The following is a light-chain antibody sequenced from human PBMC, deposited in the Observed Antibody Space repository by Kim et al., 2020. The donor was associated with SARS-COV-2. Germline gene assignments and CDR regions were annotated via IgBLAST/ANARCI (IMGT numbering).Light chain of an antibody. V-gene: IGKV4-1*01. CDR2: WAS. J-gene: IGKJ2*01. CDR3: QQYYYRPNT. CDR1: QTILDRSNNKNK. Sequence: IVMTQSPGSLALSLGERATINCKSSQTILDRSNNKNKLAWYQQKPGQPPKLLIYWASTRESGVPDRFSGSGSGTDFTLTISSLEAEDVADYCCQQYYYRPNTVGQETKL.